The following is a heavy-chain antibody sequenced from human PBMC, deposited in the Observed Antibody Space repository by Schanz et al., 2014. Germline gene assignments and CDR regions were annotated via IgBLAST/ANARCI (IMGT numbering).Heavy chain of an antibody. V-gene: IGHV3-21*01. Sequence: EVQLVESGGGLVKPGGSLQLSCAASGFTFSSYSMSWVRQTPGKGLEWISSISSSSTYIYYADSVKGRFTISRDNAKNSLFLQMNSLRAGDTAVYYCARDMPSLDYSSSWFDYNWFDSWGQGTLVTVSS. CDR1: GFTFSSYS. CDR3: ARDMPSLDYSSSWFDYNWFDS. D-gene: IGHD6-13*01. CDR2: ISSSSTYI. J-gene: IGHJ5*01.